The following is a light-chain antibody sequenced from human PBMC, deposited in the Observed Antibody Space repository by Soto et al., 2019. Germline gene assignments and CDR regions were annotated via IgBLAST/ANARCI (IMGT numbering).Light chain of an antibody. V-gene: IGLV2-23*03. CDR2: EGS. CDR3: CSYAGSSTFVYV. Sequence: QSVLTQPASVSGSPGQSITSSCTGTSSDVGSYNLVSWYQQHPGKAPKLMIYEGSKRPSGVSNRFSGSKSGNTASLTISGLQAEDEADYYCCSYAGSSTFVYVFGTGTKVTVL. CDR1: SSDVGSYNL. J-gene: IGLJ1*01.